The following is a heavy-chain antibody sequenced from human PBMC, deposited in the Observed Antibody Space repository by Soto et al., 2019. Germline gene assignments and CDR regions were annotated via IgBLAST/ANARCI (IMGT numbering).Heavy chain of an antibody. J-gene: IGHJ6*02. Sequence: QVQLVESGGGVVQPGRSLRLSCAASGFTFSSYAMHWVRQAPGKGLEWVAVISYDGSNKYYADSVKGRFTTSRDNSKNTLYLQMNSLRAEDTAVYYCARDLRSYDFWSDYYYYGMDVWGQGTTVTVSS. CDR2: ISYDGSNK. D-gene: IGHD3-3*01. CDR3: ARDLRSYDFWSDYYYYGMDV. V-gene: IGHV3-30-3*01. CDR1: GFTFSSYA.